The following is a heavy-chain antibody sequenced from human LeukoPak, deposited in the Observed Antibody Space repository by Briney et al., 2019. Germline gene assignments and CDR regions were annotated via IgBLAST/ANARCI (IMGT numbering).Heavy chain of an antibody. CDR1: GVTVSSNY. J-gene: IGHJ5*02. CDR2: IYSGGST. V-gene: IGHV3-53*01. D-gene: IGHD3-22*01. Sequence: GGSLRLSCAASGVTVSSNYMSWVRQPPGKGLEWVSVIYSGGSTYYADSVKGRFAISRDNSKNTLYLQMNSLRAEDTAVYYCARHRLYWFDPWGQGTLVTVSS. CDR3: ARHRLYWFDP.